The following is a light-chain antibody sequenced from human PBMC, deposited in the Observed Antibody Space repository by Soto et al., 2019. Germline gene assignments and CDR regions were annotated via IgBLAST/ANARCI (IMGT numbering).Light chain of an antibody. CDR3: SSYTSSSPYV. J-gene: IGLJ1*01. V-gene: IGLV2-14*01. CDR2: GVS. Sequence: QSVLTQPASVSGSPGQSITISCTGTSSDVGTYNDVSWYQQHPGNAPKLMIYGVSNRPSGVSNGCSGSKSGNTASLTISELQAEDEADYYCSSYTSSSPYVFGTGTKLTVL. CDR1: SSDVGTYND.